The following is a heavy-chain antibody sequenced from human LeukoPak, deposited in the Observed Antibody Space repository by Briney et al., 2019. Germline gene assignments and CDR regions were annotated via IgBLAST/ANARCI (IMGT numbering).Heavy chain of an antibody. CDR2: IYSGGST. V-gene: IGHV3-66*01. Sequence: GGSLRLSCAASGFTVSSNYMSWVRQAPGKGLEWVSVIYSGGSTYYADSVKGRFTISRDNSKNTLYLQMNSLRAEDTAVYYCARGRGYYYGSGSYYGGYLKRYYFDYWGQGTLVTVSS. D-gene: IGHD3-10*01. CDR3: ARGRGYYYGSGSYYGGYLKRYYFDY. CDR1: GFTVSSNY. J-gene: IGHJ4*02.